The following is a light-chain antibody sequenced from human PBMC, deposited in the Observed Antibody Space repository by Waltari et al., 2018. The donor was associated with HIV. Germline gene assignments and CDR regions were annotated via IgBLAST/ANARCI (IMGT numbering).Light chain of an antibody. V-gene: IGLV1-40*01. CDR1: SSNIGAGYA. J-gene: IGLJ2*01. CDR3: QSYDSSLSGVV. Sequence: QSVLTQPPSVSGAPGQRVTISSTGSSSNIGAGYAVPWYQQLPGTAPKLLIYGNSNRPSGVPDRFSGSKSGTSASLAITGLQAEDEADYYCQSYDSSLSGVVFGGGTKLTVL. CDR2: GNS.